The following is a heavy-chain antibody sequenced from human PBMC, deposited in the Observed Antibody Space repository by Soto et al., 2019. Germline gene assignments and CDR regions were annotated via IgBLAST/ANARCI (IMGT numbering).Heavy chain of an antibody. V-gene: IGHV3-48*02. J-gene: IGHJ4*01. CDR2: ITIRTGNV. Sequence: PVGSLRLSCAASGFTFSSYAMNWVRQAPGKGLEWLAYITIRTGNVLYADSVRGRFTISADNAENSVILQMNSLRDEDSAVYFCVRDRDLYRDMFHADLWGQGTLVTVSS. D-gene: IGHD3-10*02. CDR1: GFTFSSYA. CDR3: VRDRDLYRDMFHADL.